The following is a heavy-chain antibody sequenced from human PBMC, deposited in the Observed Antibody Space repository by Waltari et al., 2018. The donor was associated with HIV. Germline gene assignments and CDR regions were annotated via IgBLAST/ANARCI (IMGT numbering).Heavy chain of an antibody. Sequence: QVQLVQSGAEVKKPGSSVKVSCRAVGGSFLSHTFNWVRQAPGQGLEWMGRVSPMSGAANYAQKFRGRVTITADKSTNTAYMELSSLRSEDTAVFYCASARETMGVDFAFWGQGTLVTVSS. J-gene: IGHJ4*02. CDR2: VSPMSGAA. CDR3: ASARETMGVDFAF. D-gene: IGHD3-10*01. CDR1: GGSFLSHT. V-gene: IGHV1-69*08.